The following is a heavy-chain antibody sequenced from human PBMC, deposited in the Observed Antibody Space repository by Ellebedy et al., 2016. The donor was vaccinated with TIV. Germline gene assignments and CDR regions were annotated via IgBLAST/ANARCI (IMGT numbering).Heavy chain of an antibody. D-gene: IGHD1-26*01. V-gene: IGHV3-7*01. CDR3: ATDGSYGDHLSPTHAFVM. CDR2: INQDGSEK. CDR1: RFTFSSYW. J-gene: IGHJ3*02. Sequence: GESLKISCAASRFTFSSYWMSWVRQAPGKGLEWVANINQDGSEKYFVDSVWGRFTISRDNAKNSLYLQINSLRAEDTAVYYCATDGSYGDHLSPTHAFVMWGQGTMVTVSS.